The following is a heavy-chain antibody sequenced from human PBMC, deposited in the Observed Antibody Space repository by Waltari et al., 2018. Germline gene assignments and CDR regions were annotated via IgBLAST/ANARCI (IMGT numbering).Heavy chain of an antibody. V-gene: IGHV3-33*06. CDR3: AKIPQAPTLDPGDAFDI. CDR1: GFTFSSYG. CDR2: IWYDGSNK. Sequence: QVQLVESGGGVVQPGRSLRLSCAASGFTFSSYGMHWVSQATGKGLEWVAVIWYDGSNKYYADSVKVRFTISRDNSKNTLYLQMNSLRAEDTAVYYCAKIPQAPTLDPGDAFDIWGQGTMVTVSS. J-gene: IGHJ3*02.